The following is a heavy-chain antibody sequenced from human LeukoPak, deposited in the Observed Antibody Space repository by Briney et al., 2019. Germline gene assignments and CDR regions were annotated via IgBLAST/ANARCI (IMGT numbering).Heavy chain of an antibody. Sequence: PSETLSLTCAVYGGSFSGYYWSWIRQPPGKRLEWIGEIHHSGGINSNPSLKNRLTMSIDMSKNQFSLKLKSVTAADTAVYNCARATASGSGRAYDHWAQGNLVPVSS. CDR3: ARATASGSGRAYDH. CDR2: IHHSGGI. V-gene: IGHV4-34*01. J-gene: IGHJ4*02. D-gene: IGHD3-10*01. CDR1: GGSFSGYY.